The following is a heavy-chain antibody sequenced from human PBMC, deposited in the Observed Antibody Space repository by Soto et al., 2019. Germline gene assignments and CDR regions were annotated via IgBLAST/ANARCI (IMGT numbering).Heavy chain of an antibody. D-gene: IGHD5-12*01. CDR3: AITSGYSGYVDTAMVDY. V-gene: IGHV1-69*02. CDR1: GGTFSSYT. Sequence: ASVKVSCKASGGTFSSYTISWVQQAPGQGLEWMGRIIPILGIANYAQKFQGRVTITADKSTSTAYMELSSLRSEDTAVYYCAITSGYSGYVDTAMVDYWGQGTLVTVSS. J-gene: IGHJ4*02. CDR2: IIPILGIA.